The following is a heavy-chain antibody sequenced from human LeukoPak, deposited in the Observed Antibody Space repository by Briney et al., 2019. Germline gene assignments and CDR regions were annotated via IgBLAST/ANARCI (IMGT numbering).Heavy chain of an antibody. V-gene: IGHV1-69*13. J-gene: IGHJ4*02. CDR2: IIPIFGTA. D-gene: IGHD3-10*01. CDR1: GGTFSSYA. Sequence: ASVKVSCKASGGTFSSYAISWVRQAPGQGLEWMGGIIPIFGTANYAQKFQGRVTITADESTSTAYMELSRLRSDDTAVYYCARVNRVLSGSPLDCWGQGTLVTVSS. CDR3: ARVNRVLSGSPLDC.